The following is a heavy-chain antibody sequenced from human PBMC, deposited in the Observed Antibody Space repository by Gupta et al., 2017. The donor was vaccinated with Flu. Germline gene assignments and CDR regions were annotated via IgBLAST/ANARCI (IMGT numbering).Heavy chain of an antibody. Sequence: EVQLVESGGGLVKPGGSLRLSCAASGFTFSSYSMNWVRQAPGKGLEWVSSISSSSSYIYYADSVKGRFTISRENAENSLYLQMNSLRAEDTAVYYCARDRVEDDILTGYPNWFDPWGQGTLVTVSS. V-gene: IGHV3-21*01. J-gene: IGHJ5*02. CDR1: GFTFSSYS. CDR3: ARDRVEDDILTGYPNWFDP. D-gene: IGHD3-9*01. CDR2: ISSSSSYI.